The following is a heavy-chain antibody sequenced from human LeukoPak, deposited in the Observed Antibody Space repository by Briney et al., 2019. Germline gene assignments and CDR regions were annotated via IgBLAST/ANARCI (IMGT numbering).Heavy chain of an antibody. Sequence: QPGGSLRLSCAASGFTFSTYAIHWVRQAPGKGLEWVAVISHDGSNKNYADFVKGRFTISRDNSKNTLYLQMNSLRAEDTAVYYCARDKGGRGYSYGLYYFDYWGQGTLVTVSS. CDR3: ARDKGGRGYSYGLYYFDY. CDR1: GFTFSTYA. D-gene: IGHD5-18*01. CDR2: ISHDGSNK. J-gene: IGHJ4*02. V-gene: IGHV3-30-3*01.